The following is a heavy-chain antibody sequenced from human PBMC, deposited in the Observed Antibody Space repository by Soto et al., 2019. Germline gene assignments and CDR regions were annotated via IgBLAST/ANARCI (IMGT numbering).Heavy chain of an antibody. J-gene: IGHJ4*02. V-gene: IGHV4-30-2*01. CDR2: IYHSGST. CDR1: GGSISSGGYS. Sequence: QLQLQESGSGLVKPSQTLSLTCAVSGGSISSGGYSWSWIRQPPGKGLEWIGYIYHSGSTYYNPSLQSRVTISVARAKNQFSLTRSSVTAAATAVYYCAAGGGLPRYYWGQGTLVTVSS. CDR3: AAGGGLPRYY. D-gene: IGHD5-12*01.